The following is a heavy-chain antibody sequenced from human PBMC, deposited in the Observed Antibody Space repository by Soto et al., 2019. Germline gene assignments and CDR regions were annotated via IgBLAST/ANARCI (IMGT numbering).Heavy chain of an antibody. CDR2: IWFDGSNK. V-gene: IGHV3-33*01. CDR1: GFTFSSYG. J-gene: IGHJ4*02. Sequence: ESGGGVGQPGRSLRLSCAASGFTFSSYGMHWVRQAPGKGLEWVAVIWFDGSNKFYADSVKGRFTISRDNSKNTVSLQMNSLRDEDSAAYYCATTGPYWGQGTLVTVSS. CDR3: ATTGPY.